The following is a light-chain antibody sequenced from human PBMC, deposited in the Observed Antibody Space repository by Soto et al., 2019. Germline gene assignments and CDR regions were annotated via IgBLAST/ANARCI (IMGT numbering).Light chain of an antibody. J-gene: IGKJ3*01. CDR2: AAS. CDR1: QSVSGN. V-gene: IGKV3-15*01. CDR3: QQYNNWPPIT. Sequence: EIVMTQSPATLSVSPGERATLSCRASQSVSGNLAWYQQKPGQAPRLLIYAASTRATGIPARFSGSGSATEFTLTISSLQSEGFAAYYCQQYNNWPPITFGPGTKVDIE.